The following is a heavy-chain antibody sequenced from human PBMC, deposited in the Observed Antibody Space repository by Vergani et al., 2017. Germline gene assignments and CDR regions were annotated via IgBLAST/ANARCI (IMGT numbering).Heavy chain of an antibody. CDR1: GVTFIMHA. CDR2: LSASDLRT. V-gene: IGHV3-23*01. Sequence: EVQLLESGGDLVQPGGSLRLSCAASGVTFIMHAMSWVRQAPGKGLEWVSTLSASDLRTHYADSVKGRFTISRDNSKNTLYLEMESLRVEDTADYFCARDRSIRAPAVMGTYYYYMDVWVKGTKVTVSS. D-gene: IGHD3-16*01. J-gene: IGHJ6*03. CDR3: ARDRSIRAPAVMGTYYYYMDV.